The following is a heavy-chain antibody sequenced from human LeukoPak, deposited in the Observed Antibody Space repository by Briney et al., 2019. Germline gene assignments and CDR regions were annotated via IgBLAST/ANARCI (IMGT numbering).Heavy chain of an antibody. J-gene: IGHJ4*02. V-gene: IGHV3-33*01. CDR3: AREEPVPNLRYDY. CDR2: IWYDGSKK. D-gene: IGHD5/OR15-5a*01. CDR1: GFTFSSYG. Sequence: QPGGSLRLSCAASGFTFSSYGFHWVRQAPGKGLEWVAVIWYDGSKKYYADSVKGRFTISRDNSKNTLYLQMNSLRAEDTAVYYCAREEPVPNLRYDYWGQGTLVTVSS.